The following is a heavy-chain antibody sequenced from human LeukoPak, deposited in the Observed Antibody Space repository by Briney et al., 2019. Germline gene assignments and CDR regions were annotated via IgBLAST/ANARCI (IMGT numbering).Heavy chain of an antibody. Sequence: GGSLRLSCAASGFTVSSNYMSWVRQAPGKGLEWVSVIYSGGSTYYADSVKGRFTISRDNSKKTLQLQLNSLRAEDTAIYYCAKDQTAYYYDSSGTEACDIWGQGTMVTVSS. V-gene: IGHV3-66*01. D-gene: IGHD3-22*01. CDR2: IYSGGST. CDR1: GFTVSSNY. J-gene: IGHJ3*02. CDR3: AKDQTAYYYDSSGTEACDI.